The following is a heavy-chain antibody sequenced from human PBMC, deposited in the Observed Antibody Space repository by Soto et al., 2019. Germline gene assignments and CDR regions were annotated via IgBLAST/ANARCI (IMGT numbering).Heavy chain of an antibody. J-gene: IGHJ6*03. D-gene: IGHD4-17*01. CDR3: ARLAQGSYGDYSWYYYYYMEV. V-gene: IGHV3-48*01. CDR2: ISSSSSTI. Sequence: GGSLRLSCAASGFTFSSYSMNWVRQAPGKGLEWVSYISSSSSTIYYADSVKGRFTISRDNAKSSLYLQMNSLRAEDTAVYYCARLAQGSYGDYSWYYYYYMEVWGKGTTVTVSS. CDR1: GFTFSSYS.